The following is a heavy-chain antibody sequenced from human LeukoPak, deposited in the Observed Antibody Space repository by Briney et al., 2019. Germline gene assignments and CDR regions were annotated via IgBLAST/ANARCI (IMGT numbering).Heavy chain of an antibody. CDR2: IYHSGST. CDR3: AATPLYSSSYDY. J-gene: IGHJ4*02. CDR1: GYSISSVYY. Sequence: SETLSLTCAVSGYSISSVYYWGWIRQPPGKGLEWIGSIYHSGSTYYNPSLKSRVTISVDTSKNQFSLKLSSVTAADTAVYYCAATPLYSSSYDYWGQGTLVTVSS. D-gene: IGHD6-13*01. V-gene: IGHV4-38-2*01.